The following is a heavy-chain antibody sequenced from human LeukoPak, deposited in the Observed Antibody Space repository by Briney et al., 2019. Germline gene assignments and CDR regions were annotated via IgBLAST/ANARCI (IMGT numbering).Heavy chain of an antibody. D-gene: IGHD3-22*01. V-gene: IGHV4-34*01. CDR2: INHSGST. Sequence: SETLSLTCAVYGGSLSGFYWSWIRQPPGKGLEWIGEINHSGSTNYNPSLKSRVTMSMDTSKKQLSLRVTSVTAADTAVYYCARASSYDSVTRYDPAWFGPWGQGTLVTVSS. J-gene: IGHJ5*02. CDR1: GGSLSGFY. CDR3: ARASSYDSVTRYDPAWFGP.